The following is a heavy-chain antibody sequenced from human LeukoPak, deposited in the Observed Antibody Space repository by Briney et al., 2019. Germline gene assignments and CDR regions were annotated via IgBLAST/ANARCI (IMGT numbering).Heavy chain of an antibody. CDR2: IKQDGSEK. V-gene: IGHV3-7*01. CDR1: GFTFPTYW. J-gene: IGHJ4*02. CDR3: ARSNGYSGYANKENFDY. Sequence: GGSLRLSCAASGFTFPTYWMSWVRQAPGKGLEWVANIKQDGSEKYYVDSVKGRFTISRDNAKNSLYLQMNSLRAEDTAVYYCARSNGYSGYANKENFDYWGQGTLVTVSS. D-gene: IGHD5-12*01.